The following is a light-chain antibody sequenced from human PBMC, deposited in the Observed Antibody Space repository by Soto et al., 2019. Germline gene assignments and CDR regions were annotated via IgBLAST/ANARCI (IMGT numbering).Light chain of an antibody. CDR3: SSYTSSSTYV. V-gene: IGLV2-14*01. J-gene: IGLJ1*01. Sequence: SVLTQPAPVSGSPGRSITISCTGTSSDVGGYNYVSWYQHHPGKAPKLMIYEVSNRPSGVSNRFSGSKSGNTASLTISGLQAEDEADYYCSSYTSSSTYVFGTGTKVTVL. CDR2: EVS. CDR1: SSDVGGYNY.